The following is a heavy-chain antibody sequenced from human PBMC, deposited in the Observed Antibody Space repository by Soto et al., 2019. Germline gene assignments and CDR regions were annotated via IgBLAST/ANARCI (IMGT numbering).Heavy chain of an antibody. CDR2: IWYDGSNK. CDR1: GFTFSSYG. V-gene: IGHV3-33*01. CDR3: ARDYYDSSVIDY. J-gene: IGHJ4*02. Sequence: PGGSLRLSCAASGFTFSSYGMHWVRQAPGKGLEWVAVIWYDGSNKYYADSVKGRFTISRDNSKNTLYLQMDSLRAEDTAVYYCARDYYDSSVIDYWGQGTLVTVSS. D-gene: IGHD3-22*01.